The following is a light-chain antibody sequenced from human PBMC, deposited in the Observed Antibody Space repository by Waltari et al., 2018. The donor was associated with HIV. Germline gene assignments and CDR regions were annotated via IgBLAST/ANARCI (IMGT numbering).Light chain of an antibody. CDR1: SSNIGRNY. CDR3: AAWDDSLSAWV. J-gene: IGLJ3*02. CDR2: RHN. Sequence: QSVLTQPPSASGTPGQRVTIPCSGSSSNIGRNYVYWYQQFPGTAPKLLIYRHNPRPSGVPDRFSGSKSGTSASLAIRGLRSEDEADYYCAAWDDSLSAWVFGGGTKLTVL. V-gene: IGLV1-47*01.